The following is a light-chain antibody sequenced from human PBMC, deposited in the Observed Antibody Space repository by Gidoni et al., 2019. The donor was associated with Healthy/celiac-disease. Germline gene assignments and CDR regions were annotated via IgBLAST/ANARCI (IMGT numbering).Light chain of an antibody. CDR2: AAS. Sequence: DIQLAQSPSSLSASVGDRVTITCRASQSITSYLNWYQQKPGKAPKLLIYAASSMQSGVPSRFSGSGSGTDFTLTISSLQPEDFATYYCQQSNSTPTTFXQXTKLEIK. CDR1: QSITSY. J-gene: IGKJ2*01. V-gene: IGKV1-39*01. CDR3: QQSNSTPTT.